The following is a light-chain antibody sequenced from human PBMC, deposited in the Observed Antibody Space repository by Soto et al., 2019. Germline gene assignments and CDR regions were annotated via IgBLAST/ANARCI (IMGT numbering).Light chain of an antibody. CDR2: DAS. CDR3: QQYNSYSQVT. V-gene: IGKV1-5*01. J-gene: IGKJ5*01. Sequence: DIQMTQSPSTLSASVGDRVTITCRASQSISSWLAWYQQKPGKAPKLLIYDASSLESGVPSRFSGSGSGTEFTLTISSLQPDDFATYYGQQYNSYSQVTFGQGTRLEIK. CDR1: QSISSW.